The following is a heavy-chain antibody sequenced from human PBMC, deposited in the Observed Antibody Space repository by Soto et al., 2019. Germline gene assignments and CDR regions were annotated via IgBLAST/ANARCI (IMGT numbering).Heavy chain of an antibody. V-gene: IGHV3-73*02. CDR3: TRTFFGELFD. J-gene: IGHJ4*02. D-gene: IGHD3-10*01. CDR2: IRSKANSYAT. Sequence: EVQLVESGGGLVQPGGSLKLSCAASGFTFSGSAMHWVRQASGKGLEWVGRIRSKANSYATAYAASVKGRFTISRDDSKNTAYLQMNSLKTEDTAVYYCTRTFFGELFDWGQGTLVTVSS. CDR1: GFTFSGSA.